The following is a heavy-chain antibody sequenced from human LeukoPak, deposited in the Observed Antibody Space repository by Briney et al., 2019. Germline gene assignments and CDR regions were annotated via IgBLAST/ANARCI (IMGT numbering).Heavy chain of an antibody. CDR1: GDSINSSRYY. D-gene: IGHD6-13*01. CDR3: ARIWAAAARKESMDV. J-gene: IGHJ6*04. CDR2: IYFSGTT. V-gene: IGHV4-39*07. Sequence: PSETLSLTCTVSGDSINSSRYYWAWIRQPPGKELEWIGSIYFSGTTYYNPSLKSRVTISADMSKNQFSLKLSSVTAADTAVYYCARIWAAAARKESMDVWGKGTTVTVSS.